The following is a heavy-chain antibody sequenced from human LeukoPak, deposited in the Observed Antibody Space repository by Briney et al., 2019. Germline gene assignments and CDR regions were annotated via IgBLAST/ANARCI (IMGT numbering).Heavy chain of an antibody. CDR1: GFGFSGAW. J-gene: IGHJ4*02. D-gene: IGHD6-6*01. V-gene: IGHV3-15*01. CDR2: IKSQTSGGTI. CDR3: TTYAAARPDYFHY. Sequence: GGSLRLSCAASGFGFSGAWMSWVRQAPGEGREWVGRIKSQTSGGTIDYAAPVKGRFTISRDDSKNTLYLQMDGLQSEDTAVYYCTTYAAARPDYFHYWGQGTLVTVS.